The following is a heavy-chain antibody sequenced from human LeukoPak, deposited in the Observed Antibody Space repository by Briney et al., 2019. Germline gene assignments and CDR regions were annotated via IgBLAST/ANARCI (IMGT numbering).Heavy chain of an antibody. Sequence: GFLRLFRAAPGFTFRNARMGLVRQAPGKGLGWGCRIKSKTDGGTTDYAASVKGRFTISRDDSKNTLYLQMNSLKTEDTAVYYCTTDPIVGAGIDYWGQGTLVTVSS. CDR3: TTDPIVGAGIDY. J-gene: IGHJ4*02. CDR1: GFTFRNAR. V-gene: IGHV3-15*01. D-gene: IGHD1-26*01. CDR2: IKSKTDGGTT.